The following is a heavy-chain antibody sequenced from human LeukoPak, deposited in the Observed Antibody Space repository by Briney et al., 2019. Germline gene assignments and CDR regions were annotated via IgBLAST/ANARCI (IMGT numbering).Heavy chain of an antibody. CDR3: TRDRYGDSLEY. CDR1: GFTFSSYW. J-gene: IGHJ4*02. CDR2: INTDGSST. D-gene: IGHD4-17*01. Sequence: PGGSLRLSCAASGFTFSSYWMHWVRQAPGKGLVWVSRINTDGSSTSYADSVKGRFTISRDNAKNTLYLQMNSLRAEDTAVYYCTRDRYGDSLEYWGQGTLVTVSS. V-gene: IGHV3-74*01.